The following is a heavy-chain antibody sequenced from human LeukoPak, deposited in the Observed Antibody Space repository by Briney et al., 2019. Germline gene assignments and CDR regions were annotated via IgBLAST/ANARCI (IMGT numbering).Heavy chain of an antibody. D-gene: IGHD6-13*01. CDR1: GFTFSSYA. CDR2: ISGSGGST. J-gene: IGHJ4*02. Sequence: PGGSLRLSCAASGFTFSSYAMSWVRQAPGKGLEWVSAISGSGGSTYYADSVKGRFTISRDNSKNTLYLQMNSLRAEDTAVYYCAKDPKELAGYSSSWYSNWGQGTLVTVSS. CDR3: AKDPKELAGYSSSWYSN. V-gene: IGHV3-23*01.